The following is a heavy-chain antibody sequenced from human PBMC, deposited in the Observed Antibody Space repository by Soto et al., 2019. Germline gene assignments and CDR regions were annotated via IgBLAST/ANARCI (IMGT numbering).Heavy chain of an antibody. CDR1: GYTFTSYG. D-gene: IGHD3-10*01. V-gene: IGHV1-18*01. J-gene: IGHJ4*02. CDR2: ISANNGNT. CDR3: ARDQGASYYY. Sequence: QVQLVQSGAEVKKPGASVKVSCKASGYTFTSYGISWVRQAPGQGLEWMGWISANNGNTNYAQKLQGRDTLTTETSTSTAYVELRSLRSDYPAVYYWARDQGASYYYWGQGTLLTFSS.